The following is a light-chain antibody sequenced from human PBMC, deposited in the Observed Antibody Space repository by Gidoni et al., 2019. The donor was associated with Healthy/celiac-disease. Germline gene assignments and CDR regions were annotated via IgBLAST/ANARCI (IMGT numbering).Light chain of an antibody. CDR1: QGISSY. V-gene: IGKV1D-8*01. CDR3: QQYYSFPYT. J-gene: IGKJ2*01. Sequence: VIWMRQSPSLLSASTGDRVTISCRISQGISSYLAWYQQKPGKAPELLIYAASTLQSGVPYRFSASGSGTDFTLTISCLLSEYFATYYCQQYYSFPYTFGQGTKLEIK. CDR2: AAS.